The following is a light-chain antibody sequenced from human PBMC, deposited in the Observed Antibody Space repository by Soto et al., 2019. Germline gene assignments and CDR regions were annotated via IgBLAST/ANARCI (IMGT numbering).Light chain of an antibody. V-gene: IGKV3-20*01. CDR1: QSVSSY. J-gene: IGKJ5*01. CDR3: QHYDSLPIT. Sequence: EIVLTQSPDTLSLSPGERATLSCRASQSVSSYLAWYQQKPGQPPRLLIYGASSRATGIPDRFSGSGSGTDFTLTISRLEPEDFAVFYCQHYDSLPITFGQGTRLEIK. CDR2: GAS.